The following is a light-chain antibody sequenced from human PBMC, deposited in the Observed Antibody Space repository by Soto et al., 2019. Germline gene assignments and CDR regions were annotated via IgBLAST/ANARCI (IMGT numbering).Light chain of an antibody. V-gene: IGLV2-14*01. CDR2: DVS. J-gene: IGLJ3*02. Sequence: QSALTQPASVSGSPGQSITISCTGTSSDVGGYNYVSWYQQHPGKAPKLMIYDVSNRPSGVSNSFSGSKSGNTASLTISGLQAEDEADYYCSSYTSSSTWVLGGRTQLTVL. CDR1: SSDVGGYNY. CDR3: SSYTSSSTWV.